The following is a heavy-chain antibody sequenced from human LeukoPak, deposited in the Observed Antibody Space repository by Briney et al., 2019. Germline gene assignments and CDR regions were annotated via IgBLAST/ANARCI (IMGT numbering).Heavy chain of an antibody. Sequence: PGGSLRLSCAASGFTFSSYGMHWVRQASGKGLEWVGRIRSKANSYATAYAASVKGRFTISRDDSKSTAYLQMNSLKTEDTAVYYCTRPGGRWLLLEDYWGQGTLVTVSS. V-gene: IGHV3-73*01. J-gene: IGHJ4*02. D-gene: IGHD3-22*01. CDR2: IRSKANSYAT. CDR1: GFTFSSYG. CDR3: TRPGGRWLLLEDY.